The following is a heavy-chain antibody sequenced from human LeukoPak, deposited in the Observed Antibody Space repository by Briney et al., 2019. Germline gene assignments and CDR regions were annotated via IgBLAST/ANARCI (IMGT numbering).Heavy chain of an antibody. V-gene: IGHV1-69*02. CDR2: IIPILGIA. J-gene: IGHJ4*02. CDR1: GGTFSSYT. CDR3: VRGSQPGWFGSQIDY. Sequence: GASVKVSCKASGGTFSSYTISWVRQAPGQGLEWMGRIIPILGIANYAQKFQGRVTITADKSTSTAYMELSSLRSEDTAVYYCVRGSQPGWFGSQIDYWGQGTLVTVSS. D-gene: IGHD3-10*01.